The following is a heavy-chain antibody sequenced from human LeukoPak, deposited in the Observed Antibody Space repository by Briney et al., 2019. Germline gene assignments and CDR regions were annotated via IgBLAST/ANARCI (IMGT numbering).Heavy chain of an antibody. CDR1: GGSISSYY. CDR2: IYYSGST. Sequence: SETLSLTCTVSGGSISSYYWSWIPQPPGKGLEWIGYIYYSGSTNYNPSLKSRVTISVDTSKNQFSLKLSSVTAADTAVYYCARVGDYYDSSGYYESDAFDIWGQGTMVTVSS. CDR3: ARVGDYYDSSGYYESDAFDI. J-gene: IGHJ3*02. V-gene: IGHV4-59*01. D-gene: IGHD3-22*01.